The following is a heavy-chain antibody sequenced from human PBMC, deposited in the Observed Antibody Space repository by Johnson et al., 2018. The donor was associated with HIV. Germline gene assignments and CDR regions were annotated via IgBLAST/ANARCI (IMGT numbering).Heavy chain of an antibody. Sequence: VQLVESGGGLVQPGGSLRLSCAASGFTLRNCAINWGRRAPGKGLEWVSAISGSGGSTYYADSVKGRFTISRDNSKNTLYLQMNSLRAEDTAVYYCAKHSYGLRGAFDIWGQGTMVTVSS. V-gene: IGHV3-23*04. CDR2: ISGSGGST. CDR3: AKHSYGLRGAFDI. J-gene: IGHJ3*02. CDR1: GFTLRNCA. D-gene: IGHD5-18*01.